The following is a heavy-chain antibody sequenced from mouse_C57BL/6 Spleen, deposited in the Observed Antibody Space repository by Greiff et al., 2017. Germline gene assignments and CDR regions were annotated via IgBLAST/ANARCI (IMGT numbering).Heavy chain of an antibody. J-gene: IGHJ2*01. D-gene: IGHD2-1*01. CDR2: IDPSDSYT. Sequence: QVQLQQPGAELVKPGASVKLSCKASGYTFTSYWMQWVKQRPGQGLEWIGEIDPSDSYTNYNQKFKGKATLTVDTSSSTAYMPLSSLTSEDSAVYYCARSRRAYGNSFDYWGQGTTLTVSS. CDR1: GYTFTSYW. CDR3: ARSRRAYGNSFDY. V-gene: IGHV1-50*01.